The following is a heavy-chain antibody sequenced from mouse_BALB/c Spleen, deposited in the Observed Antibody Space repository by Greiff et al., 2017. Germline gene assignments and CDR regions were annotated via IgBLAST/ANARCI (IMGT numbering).Heavy chain of an antibody. Sequence: QVQLQQPGAELVKPGASVKLSCKASGYTFTSYWMHWVKQRPGQGLEWIGEIDPSDSYTNYNQKFKGKATLTVDKSSSTAYMQLSSLTSEDSAVYYCAREGLRREGYAMDYWGQGTSVTVSS. J-gene: IGHJ4*01. CDR2: IDPSDSYT. CDR1: GYTFTSYW. V-gene: IGHV1-69*02. D-gene: IGHD2-4*01. CDR3: AREGLRREGYAMDY.